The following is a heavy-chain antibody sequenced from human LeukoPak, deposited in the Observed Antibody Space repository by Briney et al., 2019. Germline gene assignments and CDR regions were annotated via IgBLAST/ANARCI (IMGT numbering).Heavy chain of an antibody. CDR3: AKGASSTWYPYFDN. V-gene: IGHV3-9*01. CDR2: ITYNSGSV. CDR1: GFSFDDYG. Sequence: PGGSLRLSCAGSGFSFDDYGMHWVRQVQVKGLEWVAGITYNSGSVNYVDSVKGRFTISRDNAKSSLYLQMNSLRPEDTALYYCAKGASSTWYPYFDNWGQGILVTVSS. J-gene: IGHJ4*02. D-gene: IGHD2-15*01.